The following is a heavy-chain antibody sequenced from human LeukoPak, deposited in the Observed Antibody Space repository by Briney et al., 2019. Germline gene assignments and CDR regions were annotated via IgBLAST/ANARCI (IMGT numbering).Heavy chain of an antibody. CDR1: GFTFSTYG. J-gene: IGHJ5*02. Sequence: GGSLRLSCAASGFTFSTYGVHWVRQAPGKGLEWVAFIRFDGSNKYYADSVKGRFTISRDNSKSTLYLQMNSLRPEDTAVYYCAKDTHSGYYNPWGQGTLVTVSS. V-gene: IGHV3-30*02. CDR2: IRFDGSNK. D-gene: IGHD5-12*01. CDR3: AKDTHSGYYNP.